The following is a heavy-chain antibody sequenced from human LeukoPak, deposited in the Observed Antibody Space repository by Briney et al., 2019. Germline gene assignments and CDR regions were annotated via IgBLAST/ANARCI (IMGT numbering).Heavy chain of an antibody. CDR2: INHSGST. CDR3: ARGIAVAGPEDY. Sequence: SETLSLTCAVYGGSFSGYYWSWIRQPPGKGLEWIGEINHSGSTNYNPSLKSRVTISVGTSKNQFSLKLSSVTAADTAVYYCARGIAVAGPEDYWGQGTLVTVSS. D-gene: IGHD6-19*01. J-gene: IGHJ4*02. CDR1: GGSFSGYY. V-gene: IGHV4-34*01.